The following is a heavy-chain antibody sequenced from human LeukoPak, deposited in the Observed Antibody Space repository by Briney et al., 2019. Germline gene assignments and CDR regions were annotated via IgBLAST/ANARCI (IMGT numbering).Heavy chain of an antibody. CDR1: GFTFSSYG. CDR2: ITYDGSSK. CDR3: ARDPRGNWNDVPFVY. V-gene: IGHV3-30*03. D-gene: IGHD1-1*01. J-gene: IGHJ4*02. Sequence: GGSLRLSCAASGFTFSSYGMHWVRQAPGKGLERVAVITYDGSSKYYADSVKGRFTISRDNSKNTLYLQMNSLRAEDTAVYYCARDPRGNWNDVPFVYWGEGALVTVSS.